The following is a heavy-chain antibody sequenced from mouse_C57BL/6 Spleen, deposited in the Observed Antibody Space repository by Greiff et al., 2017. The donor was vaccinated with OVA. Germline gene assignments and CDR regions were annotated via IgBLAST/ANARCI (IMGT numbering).Heavy chain of an antibody. CDR2: INPSTGGT. CDR1: GYSFTGYY. V-gene: IGHV1-42*01. CDR3: ARDVTTVFDV. Sequence: VQLKQSGPELVKPGASVKISCKASGYSFTGYYMNWVKQSPEKSLEWIGEINPSTGGTTYNQKFKAKATLTVDKSSSTAYMQLKSLTSEDSAVYYCARDVTTVFDVWGTGTTVTVSS. J-gene: IGHJ1*03. D-gene: IGHD1-1*01.